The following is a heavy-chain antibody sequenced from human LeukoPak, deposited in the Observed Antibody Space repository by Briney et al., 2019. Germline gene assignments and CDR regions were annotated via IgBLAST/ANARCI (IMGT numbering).Heavy chain of an antibody. Sequence: SETLSLTCAVYGGSFSGYYWSWIRQPPGKGLEWIGEINHSGSINYNPSLQSRVTISIDTSKNQFSLKLTSMTAADRAVYFCSRLLPSRPDFYFDYWGQGTLVTVSS. CDR3: SRLLPSRPDFYFDY. D-gene: IGHD6-6*01. J-gene: IGHJ4*02. CDR2: INHSGSI. CDR1: GGSFSGYY. V-gene: IGHV4-34*01.